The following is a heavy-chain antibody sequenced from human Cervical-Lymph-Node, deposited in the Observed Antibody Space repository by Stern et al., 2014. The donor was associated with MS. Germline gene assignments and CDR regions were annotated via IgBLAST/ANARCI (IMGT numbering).Heavy chain of an antibody. V-gene: IGHV5-51*01. CDR1: GYSFTSYW. J-gene: IGHJ4*02. D-gene: IGHD4-17*01. CDR2: IYPGDSDT. CDR3: ARHLDYGDYGDY. Sequence: VQLVQSGAEVKKPGESLKLSCTGSGYSFTSYWIGWGRQMPGKGLEWMGIIYPGDSDTRYSPSFPGPVPISAAQSITNASLHRSSLKASDTAMYYCARHLDYGDYGDYWGQGTLVTVSS.